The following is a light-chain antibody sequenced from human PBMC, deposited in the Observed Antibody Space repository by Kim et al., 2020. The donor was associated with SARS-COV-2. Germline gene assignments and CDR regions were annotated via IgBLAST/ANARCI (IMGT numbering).Light chain of an antibody. V-gene: IGLV1-51*01. CDR2: DNN. CDR3: GTWDSSLSAVV. Sequence: GQKVTSSCSRSSSNIGNNYVSWYQQLPGTAPKLLIYDNNKRPSGIPDRFSGSKSGTSATLGITGLQTGDEADYYCGTWDSSLSAVVFGTGTKVTVL. J-gene: IGLJ1*01. CDR1: SSNIGNNY.